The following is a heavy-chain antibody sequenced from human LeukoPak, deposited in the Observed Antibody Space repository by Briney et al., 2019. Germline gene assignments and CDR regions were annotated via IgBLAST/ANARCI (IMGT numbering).Heavy chain of an antibody. CDR2: INHSGST. D-gene: IGHD3-22*01. CDR3: ARVYRGITMIVVVITPDAFDI. J-gene: IGHJ3*02. Sequence: SETLSLTCAVYGGSFSGYYWSRIRQPPGKGLEWIGEINHSGSTNYNPSLKSRVTISVDTSKNQFSLKLSSVTAADTAVYYCARVYRGITMIVVVITPDAFDIWGQGTMVTVSS. V-gene: IGHV4-34*01. CDR1: GGSFSGYY.